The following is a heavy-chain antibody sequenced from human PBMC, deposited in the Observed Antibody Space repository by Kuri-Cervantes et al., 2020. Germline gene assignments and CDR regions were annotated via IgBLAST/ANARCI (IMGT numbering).Heavy chain of an antibody. D-gene: IGHD3-22*01. CDR2: ISGSGGST. J-gene: IGHJ4*02. CDR3: AKAGYYYDSSGYYPGRY. CDR1: GFTFRNFA. V-gene: IGHV3-23*01. Sequence: GESLKISCAASGFTFRNFAIHWVRQAPGKGLEWVSAISGSGGSTYYADSVKGRFTISRDNSKNTLYLQMNSLRAEDTAVYYCAKAGYYYDSSGYYPGRYWGQGTLVTVSS.